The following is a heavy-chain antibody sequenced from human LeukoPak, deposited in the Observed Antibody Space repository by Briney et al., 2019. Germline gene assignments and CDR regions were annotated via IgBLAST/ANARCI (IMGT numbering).Heavy chain of an antibody. V-gene: IGHV3-74*01. D-gene: IGHD2-21*02. J-gene: IGHJ6*02. CDR2: LNSDGSNI. Sequence: GGSLRLSCAASGFTLSRYWMHWVRQAPGKGLVWVSRLNSDGSNIRYADSVRGRFTISRDNAKNTLYLQMSSLRAEDTAVYYCARGGDCGALDVRGQGTTVTVSS. CDR3: ARGGDCGALDV. CDR1: GFTLSRYW.